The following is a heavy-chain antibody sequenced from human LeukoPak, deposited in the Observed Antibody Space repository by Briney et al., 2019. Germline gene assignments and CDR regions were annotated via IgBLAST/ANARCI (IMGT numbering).Heavy chain of an antibody. J-gene: IGHJ6*03. CDR3: ARGSHYGSGSYPSNAYYYHMDV. V-gene: IGHV4-4*07. CDR2: MYSSGST. D-gene: IGHD3-10*01. CDR1: GGSISSYF. Sequence: SETLSLTCTVSGGSISSYFWNWIRQPAGKGLEWIGRMYSSGSTNYNASLKSRVTMSVDTSKNQFSLKLSSVTAADTAVYYCARGSHYGSGSYPSNAYYYHMDVWGKGTTVTISS.